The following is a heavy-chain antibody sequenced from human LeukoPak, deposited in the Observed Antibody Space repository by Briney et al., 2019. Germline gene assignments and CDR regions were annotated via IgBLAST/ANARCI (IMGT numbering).Heavy chain of an antibody. V-gene: IGHV3-74*01. CDR2: INTDGITT. D-gene: IGHD3-22*01. Sequence: PGGSLRLSCAASGFTFSSYWMQWVRQAPGKGLVWVSRINTDGITTSYADSVKGRFTVSRDNAKNTLYLQMGSLRAEDMAVYYCARNYNEADCWGQGTLVTVSS. J-gene: IGHJ4*02. CDR3: ARNYNEADC. CDR1: GFTFSSYW.